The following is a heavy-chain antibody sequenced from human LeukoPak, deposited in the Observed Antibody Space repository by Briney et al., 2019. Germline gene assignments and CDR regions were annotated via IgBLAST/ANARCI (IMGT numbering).Heavy chain of an antibody. CDR2: IYYNGST. CDR3: ARDSGTLLNSFDY. Sequence: SETLSLTCTVSGGSISGYYWSWIRQPPGKGLEWIGYIYYNGSTNYNPSLKSRVTISVDTSKNQFTLKLNSVTAADTAVYYCARDSGTLLNSFDYWGQGTLVTVSS. CDR1: GGSISGYY. J-gene: IGHJ4*02. D-gene: IGHD6-13*01. V-gene: IGHV4-59*12.